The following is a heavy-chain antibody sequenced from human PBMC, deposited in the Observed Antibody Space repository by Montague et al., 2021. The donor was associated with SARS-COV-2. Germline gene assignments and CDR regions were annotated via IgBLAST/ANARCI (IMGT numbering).Heavy chain of an antibody. V-gene: IGHV4-39*02. CDR3: ARTSKLRESSSGNYYYHAMDV. D-gene: IGHD3-16*01. J-gene: IGHJ6*02. Sequence: SETLSLTCNVSGGSISSSTYYWGWIRQRPGKGLEWIGNLYNGGTTYYSPSLKSRVTISVDTSKNHFSLNMASVTAADTAVYYCARTSKLRESSSGNYYYHAMDVWGQGTTVTVAS. CDR2: LYNGGTT. CDR1: GGSISSSTYY.